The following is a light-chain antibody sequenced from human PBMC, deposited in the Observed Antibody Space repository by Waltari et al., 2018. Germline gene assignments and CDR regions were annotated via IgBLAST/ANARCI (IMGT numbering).Light chain of an antibody. Sequence: SYELTQPPSVSVSPGQTASLTCSGDRLGDKYAYWYQQKPGQSPVRVIYQDSRRSSGIPERFSGSNSGNTATLTISGFQAMDEADYYCQAWDSNTVVFGGGTKLTVL. CDR2: QDS. CDR3: QAWDSNTVV. J-gene: IGLJ2*01. V-gene: IGLV3-1*01. CDR1: RLGDKY.